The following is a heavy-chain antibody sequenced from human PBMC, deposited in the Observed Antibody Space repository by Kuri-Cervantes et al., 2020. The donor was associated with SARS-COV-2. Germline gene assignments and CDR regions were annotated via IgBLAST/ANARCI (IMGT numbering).Heavy chain of an antibody. CDR2: IIPVLGTP. V-gene: IGHV1-69*10. J-gene: IGHJ3*01. CDR1: GGTFSSYA. CDR3: ATEGYSIIIWAFAH. Sequence: SVKVSCKASGGTFSSYAISWVRQAPGQGLEWMGGIIPVLGTPNYAQKFQGRVSMTEDTSTDTAYMELSSLRSEDTAVYYCATEGYSIIIWAFAHWGQGTKVTVSS. D-gene: IGHD3-22*01.